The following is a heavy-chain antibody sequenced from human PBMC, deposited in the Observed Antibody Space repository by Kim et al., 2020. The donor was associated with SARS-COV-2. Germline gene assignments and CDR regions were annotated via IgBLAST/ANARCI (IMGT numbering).Heavy chain of an antibody. Sequence: GGSLRLSCAASGFTVSSNYMSWVRQAPGKGLEWVSVIYSGGSTYYADSVKGRFTISRDNSKNTLYLQMNSLRSEDTGVYYCASWGYSSGWYTGGFDPWGQGTLVTVSS. CDR3: ASWGYSSGWYTGGFDP. D-gene: IGHD6-19*01. V-gene: IGHV3-53*01. J-gene: IGHJ5*02. CDR1: GFTVSSNY. CDR2: IYSGGST.